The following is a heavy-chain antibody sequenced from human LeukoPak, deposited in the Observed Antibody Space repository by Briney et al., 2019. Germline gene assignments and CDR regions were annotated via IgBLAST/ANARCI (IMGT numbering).Heavy chain of an antibody. CDR1: GFTFSSYA. CDR3: ARYDGGSGPFDY. V-gene: IGHV3-23*01. CDR2: STGSGGTT. D-gene: IGHD3-10*01. Sequence: GGSLRLSCAASGFTFSSYAMTWVRQAPGRGLEWVSASTGSGGTTYYADSVMGRFTISRDNSKNTLYLQMNSLRAEDTAVYYCARYDGGSGPFDYWGQGTLVTVSS. J-gene: IGHJ4*02.